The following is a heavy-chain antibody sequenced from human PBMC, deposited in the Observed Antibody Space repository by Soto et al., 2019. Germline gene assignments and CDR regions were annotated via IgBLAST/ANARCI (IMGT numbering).Heavy chain of an antibody. Sequence: PGGSLRLSCAASGFTFNIYDMHWVRQAPGKGLEWVAVNRYDGSNQYYADSVKGRFTISRDNPKNTLYLQINSLRAEDTAVYYCVRDAVSYFYDSSGSRGSGMDVWGQGTTVTVSS. CDR3: VRDAVSYFYDSSGSRGSGMDV. V-gene: IGHV3-33*01. D-gene: IGHD3-22*01. CDR2: NRYDGSNQ. CDR1: GFTFNIYD. J-gene: IGHJ6*02.